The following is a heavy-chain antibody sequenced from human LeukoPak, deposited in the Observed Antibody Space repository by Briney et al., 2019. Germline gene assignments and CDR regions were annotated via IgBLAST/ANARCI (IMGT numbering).Heavy chain of an antibody. V-gene: IGHV3-48*02. J-gene: IGHJ6*02. Sequence: TGGSLRLSCAASGFTFSSYSMNWVRQAPGKGLEWVSYISGSSSTIYYADSVKGRFTNSRDNAKNSLYLQMNSLRDEDTAVYYCARDGTYGDYNYYYGLDVWGQGTPVTVSS. D-gene: IGHD4-17*01. CDR1: GFTFSSYS. CDR2: ISGSSSTI. CDR3: ARDGTYGDYNYYYGLDV.